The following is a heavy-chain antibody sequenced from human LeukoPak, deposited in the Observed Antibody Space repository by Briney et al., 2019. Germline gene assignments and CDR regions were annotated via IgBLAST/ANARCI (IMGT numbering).Heavy chain of an antibody. J-gene: IGHJ4*02. CDR1: GFTSSIYA. CDR3: AKRYYDFPLDY. D-gene: IGHD3-3*01. V-gene: IGHV3-23*01. CDR2: ISANGGET. Sequence: PGGSLRLSCAASGFTSSIYAMNWVRQAPGKGLEWVSSISANGGETHYADSVKGRFTISRDNSKNTLYLQINNPRVEDTAVYYCAKRYYDFPLDYWGQGTLVTVSS.